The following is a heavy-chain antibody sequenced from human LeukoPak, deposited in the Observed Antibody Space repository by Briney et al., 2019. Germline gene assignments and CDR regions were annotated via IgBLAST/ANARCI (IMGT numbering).Heavy chain of an antibody. CDR1: GGSISIYY. V-gene: IGHV4-59*01. Sequence: SETLSLTCTVSGGSISIYYWSWIRQPPGKGLEWIGYIYYSGSTNYNPSLKSRVTISVDTPKNQFSLKLSSVTAADTAVYYCASSGYYYRDAFDIWGQGTMVTVSS. D-gene: IGHD3-22*01. J-gene: IGHJ3*02. CDR3: ASSGYYYRDAFDI. CDR2: IYYSGST.